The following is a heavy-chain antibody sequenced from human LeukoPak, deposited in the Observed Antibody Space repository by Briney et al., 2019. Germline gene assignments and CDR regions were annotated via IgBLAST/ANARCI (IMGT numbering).Heavy chain of an antibody. CDR1: GFTFSSYW. CDR3: TTCAMGLIRGVGMTVDLNYYYYGMDV. D-gene: IGHD4-23*01. Sequence: GGSLRLSCAASGFTFSSYWMSWVRQAPGKGLEWVGRIKSKTDGGTTDYAAPVKGRFTISRDDSKNTLYLQMNSLKTEDTAVYYCTTCAMGLIRGVGMTVDLNYYYYGMDVWGQGTTVTVSS. CDR2: IKSKTDGGTT. V-gene: IGHV3-15*01. J-gene: IGHJ6*02.